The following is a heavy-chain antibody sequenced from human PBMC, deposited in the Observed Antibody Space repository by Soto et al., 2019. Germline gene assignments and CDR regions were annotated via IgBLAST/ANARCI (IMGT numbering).Heavy chain of an antibody. CDR3: ARGQSIAAAGTTAGTYYFDY. D-gene: IGHD6-13*01. J-gene: IGHJ4*02. CDR1: GGSFSGYY. V-gene: IGHV4-34*01. CDR2: INHSGST. Sequence: QVQLQQWGAGLLKPSETLSLTCAVYGGSFSGYYWSWIRQPPGKGLEWIGEINHSGSTNYNPSLKGRVTISVDTSKNQFSLKLSSVTAADTAVYYCARGQSIAAAGTTAGTYYFDYWGQGTLVTVSS.